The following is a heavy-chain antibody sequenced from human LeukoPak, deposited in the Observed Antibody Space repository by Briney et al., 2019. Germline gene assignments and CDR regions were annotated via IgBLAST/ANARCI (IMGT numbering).Heavy chain of an antibody. J-gene: IGHJ4*02. V-gene: IGHV4-31*03. Sequence: SQTLSLTCTVSGGSISSGGYYWSWIRQHPGKGLEWIGYIYYSGSTYYNPSLKSRVTISVDMSKNQFSLKLSSVTAADTAVYYCARLNTFCFDYWGQGTLVTVSS. CDR2: IYYSGST. CDR1: GGSISSGGYY. CDR3: ARLNTFCFDY. D-gene: IGHD2/OR15-2a*01.